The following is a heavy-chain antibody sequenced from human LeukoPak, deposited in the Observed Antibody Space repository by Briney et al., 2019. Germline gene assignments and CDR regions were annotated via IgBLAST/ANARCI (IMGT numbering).Heavy chain of an antibody. J-gene: IGHJ4*02. CDR1: GFTFSSYG. Sequence: PGGSLRLSCAASGFTFSSYGMPWVRQAPGKGLEWVAVISYDGSNKYYADSVKGRFTISRDNSKNTLYLQMNSLRAEDTAVYYCAKDRYYDSGPADYWGQGTLVTVSS. V-gene: IGHV3-30*18. CDR2: ISYDGSNK. CDR3: AKDRYYDSGPADY. D-gene: IGHD3-22*01.